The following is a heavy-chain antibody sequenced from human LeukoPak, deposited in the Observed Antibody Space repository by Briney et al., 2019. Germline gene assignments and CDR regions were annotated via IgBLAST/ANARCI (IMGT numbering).Heavy chain of an antibody. D-gene: IGHD5-24*01. CDR2: ISYDGSNK. CDR3: ARDKYGYNTPIDY. Sequence: GRSLRLSCAAFGFTFSNFRMYWVRQAPGKGLEWVAVISYDGSNKYHADSVKGRFTISRDNSKNTLSLQMNSLRLEDTAVYYCARDKYGYNTPIDYWGQGTLVTVSS. J-gene: IGHJ4*02. CDR1: GFTFSNFR. V-gene: IGHV3-30-3*01.